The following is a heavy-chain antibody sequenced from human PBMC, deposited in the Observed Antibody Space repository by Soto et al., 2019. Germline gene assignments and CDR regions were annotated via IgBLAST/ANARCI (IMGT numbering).Heavy chain of an antibody. CDR2: IKQDGSEK. D-gene: IGHD3-3*01. J-gene: IGHJ4*02. CDR1: GFTFSSYW. CDR3: ARGQYYDFWSGYSPLFDY. Sequence: EVQLVESGGGLVQPGGSLRLSCAASGFTFSSYWMSWVRQAPGKGLEWVANIKQDGSEKYYVDSVKGRFTISRDNAKNSLYLQMNSLRAEDTAVYYCARGQYYDFWSGYSPLFDYWGQGTLVTVSS. V-gene: IGHV3-7*05.